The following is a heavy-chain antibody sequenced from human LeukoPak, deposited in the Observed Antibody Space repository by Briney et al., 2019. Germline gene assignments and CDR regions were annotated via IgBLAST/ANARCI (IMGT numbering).Heavy chain of an antibody. CDR1: GGSISSYY. D-gene: IGHD3-22*01. CDR2: IYYSGST. Sequence: PSETLSLTCTASGGSISSYYWSWIRQPPGKALEWIGYIYYSGSTNYNPSLKSRVTISVDTSKNQFSLKLSSVTAADTAVYYCARLYYDSSGYYYYFDYWGQGTLVTVSS. V-gene: IGHV4-59*01. J-gene: IGHJ4*02. CDR3: ARLYYDSSGYYYYFDY.